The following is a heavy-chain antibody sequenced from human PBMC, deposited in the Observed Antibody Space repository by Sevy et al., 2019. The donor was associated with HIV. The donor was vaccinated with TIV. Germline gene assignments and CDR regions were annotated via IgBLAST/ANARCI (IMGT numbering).Heavy chain of an antibody. CDR3: AGIDFDSSLYWPHTFDV. CDR1: GASISSGPYY. CDR2: ISYVGSP. V-gene: IGHV4-39*01. J-gene: IGHJ3*01. Sequence: SETLSLTCTVSGASISSGPYYWGWIRQPPGKRLEWIGYISYVGSPYYNPSLKNRVTIYVDTSKNQFSLQLISVTAADAALYYCAGIDFDSSLYWPHTFDVWGQGTMVTVSS. D-gene: IGHD3-22*01.